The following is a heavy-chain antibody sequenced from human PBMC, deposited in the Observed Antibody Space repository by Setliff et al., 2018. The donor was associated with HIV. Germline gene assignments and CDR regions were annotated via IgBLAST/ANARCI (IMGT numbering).Heavy chain of an antibody. V-gene: IGHV4-61*09. Sequence: LSLTRTVFGGSTFCWSWIRQPAGKGLEWIGHIDTSGSTNYNPSLKSRVTISVDTSKSQFSLNVNSVTAADTAVYYCATSSSWSTFDYWGQGTLVTVSS. CDR2: IDTSGST. D-gene: IGHD6-19*01. CDR1: GGSTFC. CDR3: ATSSSWSTFDY. J-gene: IGHJ4*02.